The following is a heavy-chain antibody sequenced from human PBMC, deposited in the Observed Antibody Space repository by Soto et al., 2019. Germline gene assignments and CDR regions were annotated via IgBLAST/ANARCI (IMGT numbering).Heavy chain of an antibody. CDR3: ARGPRRIAVNAPLDY. Sequence: PGGSLRLSCAASGFTFSSYGMHWVRQAPGKGLEWVAVIWYDGSNKYYADSVKGRFTISRDNSKNTLYLQMNSLRAEDTAVYYCARGPRRIAVNAPLDYWGQGTLVTVSS. CDR2: IWYDGSNK. V-gene: IGHV3-33*01. D-gene: IGHD6-19*01. CDR1: GFTFSSYG. J-gene: IGHJ4*02.